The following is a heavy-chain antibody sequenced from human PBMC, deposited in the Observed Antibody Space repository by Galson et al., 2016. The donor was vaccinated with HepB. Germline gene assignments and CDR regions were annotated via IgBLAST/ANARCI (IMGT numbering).Heavy chain of an antibody. CDR3: AIKWGASFDY. CDR2: ISSSGTTI. J-gene: IGHJ4*02. CDR1: GFSVKTYA. D-gene: IGHD1-26*01. Sequence: SLRLSCAASGFSVKTYAVNWVRQAPGKGLEWVSYISSSGTTIYYADSVKGRFTISRDNAKNTLYLQMNSLRAEDTALYYCAIKWGASFDYWGQGTMVTVSS. V-gene: IGHV3-48*03.